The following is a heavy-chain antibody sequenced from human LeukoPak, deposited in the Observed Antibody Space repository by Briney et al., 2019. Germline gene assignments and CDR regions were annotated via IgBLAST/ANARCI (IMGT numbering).Heavy chain of an antibody. Sequence: GGSLRLSCAASGFTFSSYAMSWVRQAPGKGLEWVSGISWNSGSIGYADSVKGRFTISRDNAKNSLYLQMNSLRAEDTALYYCAKDLQVVATLSFDYWGQGTLVTVSS. D-gene: IGHD5-12*01. CDR1: GFTFSSYA. V-gene: IGHV3-9*01. CDR2: ISWNSGSI. J-gene: IGHJ4*02. CDR3: AKDLQVVATLSFDY.